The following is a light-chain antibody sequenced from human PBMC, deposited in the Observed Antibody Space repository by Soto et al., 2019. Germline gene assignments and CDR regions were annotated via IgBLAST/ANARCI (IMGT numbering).Light chain of an antibody. J-gene: IGKJ3*01. CDR2: GAS. CDR1: QTISSW. V-gene: IGKV1-5*01. CDR3: QQDYNLPRFT. Sequence: DIQMTQSPSTLSGSVGDRVTITCRASQTISSWLAWYQQKPGKAPKLLIYGASTRATGIPARFSGSGSGTDFTLTISSLQPEDFAVYYCQQDYNLPRFTFGPGTKVDIK.